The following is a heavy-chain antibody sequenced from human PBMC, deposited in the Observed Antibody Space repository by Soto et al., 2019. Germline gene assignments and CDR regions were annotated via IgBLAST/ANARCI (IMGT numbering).Heavy chain of an antibody. J-gene: IGHJ6*02. CDR1: GGTFGNSA. CDR2: IIPIFSTP. CDR3: ARDMDRQQLGGNYYYGIDV. D-gene: IGHD3-10*01. Sequence: QVQLVQSGAEVKKPGSSVTVSCKASGGTFGNSAISWVRQAPGQGLEWMGGIIPIFSTPDYAQKFQGRITIAADDSTTTAYMELTSLKSEDRAVYYCARDMDRQQLGGNYYYGIDVWGQGTTVTVSS. V-gene: IGHV1-69*12.